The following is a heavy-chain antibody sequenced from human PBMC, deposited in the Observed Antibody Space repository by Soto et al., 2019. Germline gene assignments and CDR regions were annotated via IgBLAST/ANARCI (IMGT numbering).Heavy chain of an antibody. V-gene: IGHV4-59*01. J-gene: IGHJ6*02. D-gene: IGHD3-9*01. CDR3: ARVGILTGYYKGLDV. Sequence: QEHLQESGPGLVKPSETLSLTCTVSGGSISTYYWSWIRQLPGKGLEWIGYIYFSGSTNYNPSLKSRVTISVDTSKNQFSLKLGSVTAADTAVYYCARVGILTGYYKGLDVWGQGTTVTVSS. CDR2: IYFSGST. CDR1: GGSISTYY.